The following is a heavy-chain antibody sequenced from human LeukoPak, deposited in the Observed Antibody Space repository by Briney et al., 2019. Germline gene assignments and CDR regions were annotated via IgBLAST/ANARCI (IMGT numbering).Heavy chain of an antibody. CDR2: ISGSGGST. J-gene: IGHJ5*02. Sequence: GGSLRLSCAASGFTFSSYAMSWVRQAPGKGLEGRSAISGSGGSTYYADSVKGRFTISRDNSKNTLYLQMNSLRAEDTAVYYCAKDGLHYDFWSGSPFDPWGQGTLVTVSS. CDR3: AKDGLHYDFWSGSPFDP. D-gene: IGHD3-3*01. CDR1: GFTFSSYA. V-gene: IGHV3-23*01.